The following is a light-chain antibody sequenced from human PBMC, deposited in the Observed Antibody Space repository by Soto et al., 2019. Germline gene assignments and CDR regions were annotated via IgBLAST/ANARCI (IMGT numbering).Light chain of an antibody. CDR2: GAS. J-gene: IGKJ1*01. Sequence: EIVLTQFPDTLSLSPGERATLSCRASQSVSSSSLAWYQQKRGQAPRLLIHGASSRATGIPDRFSGSGSGTDFSLTISRLEPEDFAVYYCQQYGSSPRTFGQGTKVEV. CDR3: QQYGSSPRT. V-gene: IGKV3-20*01. CDR1: QSVSSSS.